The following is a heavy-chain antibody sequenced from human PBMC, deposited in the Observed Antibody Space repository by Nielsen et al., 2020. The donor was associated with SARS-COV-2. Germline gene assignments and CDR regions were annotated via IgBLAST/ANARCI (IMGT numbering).Heavy chain of an antibody. Sequence: GGSLRLSCAASGFTFSSYWMSWVRQAPGKGLEWVANIKQDGSEKYYVDSVKGRFTISRDNAKNSLYLQMNSLRAEDTAVYYCARVPVLMIVVVIGDYYFDYWGQGTLVTSPQ. D-gene: IGHD3-22*01. CDR3: ARVPVLMIVVVIGDYYFDY. J-gene: IGHJ4*02. CDR2: IKQDGSEK. CDR1: GFTFSSYW. V-gene: IGHV3-7*03.